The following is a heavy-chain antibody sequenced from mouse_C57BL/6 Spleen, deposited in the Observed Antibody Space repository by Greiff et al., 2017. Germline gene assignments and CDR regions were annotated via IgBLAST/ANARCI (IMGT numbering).Heavy chain of an antibody. CDR3: ARSGYDYLYYYAMDY. CDR1: GYTFTSYW. J-gene: IGHJ4*01. D-gene: IGHD2-4*01. CDR2: IYPGSGST. V-gene: IGHV1-55*01. Sequence: QVQLQQPGAELVKPGASVKMSCKASGYTFTSYWITWVKQRPAQGLEWIGDIYPGSGSTNYNEKFKSKATLTVDTSSSTAYMQLSSLTSEDSAVYYCARSGYDYLYYYAMDYWGQGTSVTVSS.